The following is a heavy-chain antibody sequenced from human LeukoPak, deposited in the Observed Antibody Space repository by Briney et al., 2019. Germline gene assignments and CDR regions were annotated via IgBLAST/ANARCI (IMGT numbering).Heavy chain of an antibody. D-gene: IGHD3-16*01. CDR2: ISGSRGST. CDR3: ARRFTCDY. CDR1: GFTCSNFD. Sequence: PGGSLRLSCAASGFTCSNFDMTWVRQAPGKGPEWVSGISGSRGSTYYADSVKGRFTVSRDTAKNTLYLQMNSLSAEDTAVYYCARRFTCDYWGQGTLVTVSS. J-gene: IGHJ4*02. V-gene: IGHV3-23*01.